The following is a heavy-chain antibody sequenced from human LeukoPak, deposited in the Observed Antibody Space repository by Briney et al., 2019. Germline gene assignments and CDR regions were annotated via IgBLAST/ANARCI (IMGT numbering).Heavy chain of an antibody. D-gene: IGHD1-26*01. CDR1: GFTFSSYS. J-gene: IGHJ4*02. V-gene: IGHV3-21*01. CDR2: ISSSSSYI. Sequence: AGGSLRLSCAASGFTFSSYSMNWVRQAPGKGLEWVSSISSSSSYIYYADSVKGRFTNSRDNAKNSLYLQMNSLRAEDTAVYYCAREGGVGIVGATWGNDYWGQGTLVTVSS. CDR3: AREGGVGIVGATWGNDY.